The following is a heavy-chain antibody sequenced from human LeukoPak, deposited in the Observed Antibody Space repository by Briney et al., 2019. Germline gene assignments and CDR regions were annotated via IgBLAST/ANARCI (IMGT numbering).Heavy chain of an antibody. Sequence: SETLSLTCTVSGGSISSSSYYWGWIRQPPGKGLEWIGSIYYSGSTYYNPSLKSRVTISVDTSKNQFSLKLSSVTAADTAVYYCARAPREYYFDYWGQGTLVTVSS. J-gene: IGHJ4*02. CDR3: ARAPREYYFDY. D-gene: IGHD3-10*01. V-gene: IGHV4-39*07. CDR2: IYYSGST. CDR1: GGSISSSSYY.